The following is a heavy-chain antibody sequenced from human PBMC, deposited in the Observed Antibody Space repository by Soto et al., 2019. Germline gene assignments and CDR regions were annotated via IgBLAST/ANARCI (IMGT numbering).Heavy chain of an antibody. J-gene: IGHJ4*02. D-gene: IGHD3-22*01. Sequence: QVQLVQSGAEVKKPGASVKVSCKASGYTFTTYGMSWVRQAPGQGRDWMGWISTYNGNTKYAERLQGRVTMTTDTTTSTVYMELRSLRSDDTAVYYCARGPTDYYDNSGNYFLDYWGQGTLVTVSS. CDR2: ISTYNGNT. CDR3: ARGPTDYYDNSGNYFLDY. CDR1: GYTFTTYG. V-gene: IGHV1-18*01.